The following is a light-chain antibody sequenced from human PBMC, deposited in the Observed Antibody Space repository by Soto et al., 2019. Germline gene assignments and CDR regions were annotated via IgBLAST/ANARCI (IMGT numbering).Light chain of an antibody. CDR3: QQSYSTPLT. CDR1: QSISSY. J-gene: IGKJ4*01. CDR2: AAS. V-gene: IGKV1-39*01. Sequence: DIQMTQSPSSLSAYVGDRVTITCRAGQSISSYLNWYQQKPGKAPNLLIYAASSLQSGVPSRFSGSGSGTDFTLTISSLQPEDFATYYCQQSYSTPLTFGGGTKVEIK.